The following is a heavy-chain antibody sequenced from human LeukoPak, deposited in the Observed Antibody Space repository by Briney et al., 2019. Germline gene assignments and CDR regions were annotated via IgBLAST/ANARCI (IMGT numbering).Heavy chain of an antibody. CDR2: VKGDGIST. Sequence: PGGSLRLSCAASGFTFTKFWMHWVRQAPGRGLAWVSRVKGDGISTLYADSVKGRFTISRDNAKNTLYLQINSLRADDTALYYCATGPYAAFEMWGQGTMVTVSS. D-gene: IGHD2-2*01. CDR1: GFTFTKFW. V-gene: IGHV3-74*01. J-gene: IGHJ3*02. CDR3: ATGPYAAFEM.